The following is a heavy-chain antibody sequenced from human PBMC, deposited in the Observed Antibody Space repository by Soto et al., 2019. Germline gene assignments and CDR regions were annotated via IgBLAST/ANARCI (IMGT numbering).Heavy chain of an antibody. CDR2: ISSSGSTI. V-gene: IGHV3-48*03. CDR3: ARDDGLGLAPYYGMDV. D-gene: IGHD3-10*01. J-gene: IGHJ6*02. Sequence: GGSLRLSCAASGFTFSSYEMNWVRQAPGKGLEWVSYISSSGSTIFYADSVKGRFTISRDNAKNSLYLQMNSLRAEDTAVYYCARDDGLGLAPYYGMDVWGQGTTVTVSS. CDR1: GFTFSSYE.